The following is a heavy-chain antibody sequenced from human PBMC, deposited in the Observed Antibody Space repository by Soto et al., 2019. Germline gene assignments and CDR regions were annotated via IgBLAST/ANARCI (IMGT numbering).Heavy chain of an antibody. CDR3: AFLGRGRVDY. J-gene: IGHJ4*02. CDR2: IYYSGST. CDR1: GGSISSSSYY. Sequence: QLQLQESGPGLVKPSETLSLTCTVSGGSISSSSYYWGWIRQPPGKGLEWIGSIYYSGSTYYNPSLKSRVTISVDTSQNQFSLKLSSVAAADTAVYYCAFLGRGRVDYWGQGTLVTVSS. D-gene: IGHD3-16*01. V-gene: IGHV4-39*01.